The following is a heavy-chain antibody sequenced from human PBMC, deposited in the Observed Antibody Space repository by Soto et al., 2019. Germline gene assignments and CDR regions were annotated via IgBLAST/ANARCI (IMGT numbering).Heavy chain of an antibody. Sequence: SETLSLTCTVSGGSISSSSYYWGWIRQPPGKGLEWIGSIYYSGSTYYNPSLKSRVTISVDTSKNQFSLKLSSVTAADTAVYYCAKSYPPLSGGSWYTGDAFDIWGQGTMVTVSS. D-gene: IGHD2-15*01. CDR3: AKSYPPLSGGSWYTGDAFDI. V-gene: IGHV4-39*01. J-gene: IGHJ3*02. CDR2: IYYSGST. CDR1: GGSISSSSYY.